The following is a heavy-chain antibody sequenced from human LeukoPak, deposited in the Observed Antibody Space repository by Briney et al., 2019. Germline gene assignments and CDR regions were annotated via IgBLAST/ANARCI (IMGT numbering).Heavy chain of an antibody. CDR3: ARASYYYDSSGYPGYYFDY. CDR2: INPNSGGR. D-gene: IGHD3-22*01. J-gene: IGHJ4*02. Sequence: ASVKVSCKASGYTFTDYYMHWVRQAPGQGLEWMGWINPNSGGRNYAQKFQGRVTMTRDTSISTAYMELSRLRSDDTAVYYCARASYYYDSSGYPGYYFDYWGQGTLVSVS. V-gene: IGHV1-2*02. CDR1: GYTFTDYY.